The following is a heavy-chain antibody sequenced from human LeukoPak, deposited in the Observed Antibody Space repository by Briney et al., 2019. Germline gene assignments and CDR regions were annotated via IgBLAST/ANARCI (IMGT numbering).Heavy chain of an antibody. D-gene: IGHD3-10*01. V-gene: IGHV3-21*01. CDR1: GFTFSSSA. CDR3: TRGRPMIRAVISWFDP. CDR2: ISSSSDYI. J-gene: IGHJ5*02. Sequence: GGSLRLSCAASGFTFSSSAMSWVRQAPGKGLEWVSSISSSSDYIYYADSVKGRFTISRDNAKNSLFLQMSSLRAEDTAIYYCTRGRPMIRAVISWFDPWGQGTLVTVSS.